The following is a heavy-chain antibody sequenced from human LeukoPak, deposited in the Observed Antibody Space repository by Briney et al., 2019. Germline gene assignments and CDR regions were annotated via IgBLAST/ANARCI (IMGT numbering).Heavy chain of an antibody. D-gene: IGHD2-2*01. CDR2: ISGSGGST. J-gene: IGHJ5*02. Sequence: GGSLRLSCAASGFTFSSYAMSWVRQAPGKGLEWVSAISGSGGSTYYADSVKGRFTISRDNSKNTLYLQLNSLRAEATAVYYCAKVGDCPSCYSSWFDPWGQGTLVTVSS. CDR3: AKVGDCPSCYSSWFDP. CDR1: GFTFSSYA. V-gene: IGHV3-23*01.